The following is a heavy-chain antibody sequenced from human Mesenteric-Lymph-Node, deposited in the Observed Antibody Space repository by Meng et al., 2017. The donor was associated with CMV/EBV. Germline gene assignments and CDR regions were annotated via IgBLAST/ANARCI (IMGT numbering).Heavy chain of an antibody. CDR1: GYTLTDLS. D-gene: IGHD3-16*01. J-gene: IGHJ4*02. V-gene: IGHV1-24*01. Sequence: KVSGYTLTDLSMHLVRQAPGKGLEWMGDFDPEDGETIYAQKFQGRVTMTEDTSTDTAYMELSSLRSEDTAVYYCATAMGGFPWGFDYWGQGTLVTVSS. CDR2: FDPEDGET. CDR3: ATAMGGFPWGFDY.